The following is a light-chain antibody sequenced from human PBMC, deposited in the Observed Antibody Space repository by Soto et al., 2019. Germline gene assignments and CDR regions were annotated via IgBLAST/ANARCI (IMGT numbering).Light chain of an antibody. Sequence: DIQMTQFPSTLSASVGDRVTITCRASQSISRWLAWYQQKPGTASKLLISEVFTLESGVTSRFSGSGSGTEFNPTISGLHPDDFATYYCQQYNIYVTFGQGTKLEIQ. J-gene: IGKJ2*01. CDR3: QQYNIYVT. CDR1: QSISRW. V-gene: IGKV1-5*01. CDR2: EVF.